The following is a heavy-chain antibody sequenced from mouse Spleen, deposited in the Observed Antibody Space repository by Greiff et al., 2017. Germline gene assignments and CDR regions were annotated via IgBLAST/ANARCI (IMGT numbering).Heavy chain of an antibody. J-gene: IGHJ2*01. D-gene: IGHD3-2*01. Sequence: EVQLQQSGAELVRPGASVKLSCTASGFNIKDYYMHWVKQRPEQGLEWIGRIDPEDGDTEYAPKFQGKATMTADTSSNTAYLQLSSLTSEDTAVYYCTTWDSSGYNFAYWGQGTTLTVSS. CDR2: IDPEDGDT. V-gene: IGHV14-1*01. CDR3: TTWDSSGYNFAY. CDR1: GFNIKDYY.